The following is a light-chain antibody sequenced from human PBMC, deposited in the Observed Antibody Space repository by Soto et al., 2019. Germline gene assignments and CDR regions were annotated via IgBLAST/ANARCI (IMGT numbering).Light chain of an antibody. CDR1: SSDIGGNNY. V-gene: IGLV2-8*01. J-gene: IGLJ2*01. CDR3: SSHAGSNTLRV. Sequence: QSALTQPPSASGSPGQSVTISCTGTSSDIGGNNYVSWYQQHPGKAPKLMIYEVTKRPSGVPDRFSGSKSGNTASLTVSGIEAEDEADSYCSSHAGSNTLRVFGGGTKLTVL. CDR2: EVT.